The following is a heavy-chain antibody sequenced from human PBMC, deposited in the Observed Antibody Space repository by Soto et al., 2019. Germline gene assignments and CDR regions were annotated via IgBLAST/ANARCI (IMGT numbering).Heavy chain of an antibody. Sequence: GASVKVSCKASGYTFTSYGISWVRQAPGQGLEWMGWISAYNGNTNYAQKLQGRVTMTTDTSTSTAYMELRSLRSDDTAVYYCARDGVEEVPAAIGSVDYWGQGTLVTVSS. CDR2: ISAYNGNT. V-gene: IGHV1-18*04. D-gene: IGHD2-2*02. CDR3: ARDGVEEVPAAIGSVDY. CDR1: GYTFTSYG. J-gene: IGHJ4*02.